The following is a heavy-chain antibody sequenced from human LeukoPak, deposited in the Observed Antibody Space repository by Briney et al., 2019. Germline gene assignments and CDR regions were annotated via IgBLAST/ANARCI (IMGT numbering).Heavy chain of an antibody. CDR3: ARPVAAPGGYYFDY. J-gene: IGHJ4*02. V-gene: IGHV1-18*04. CDR2: ITAYNGNT. CDR1: GYTFTGYY. Sequence: ASVKVSCKASGYTFTGYYIHWVRQAPGQGLEWMGWITAYNGNTNFAQKLQGRVTMTTDTSTSTAYMELRSLSSDDTAVYYCARPVAAPGGYYFDYWGQGTLVTVSS. D-gene: IGHD6-19*01.